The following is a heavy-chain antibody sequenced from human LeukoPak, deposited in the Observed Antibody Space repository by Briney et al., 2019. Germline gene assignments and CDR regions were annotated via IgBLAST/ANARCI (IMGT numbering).Heavy chain of an antibody. CDR3: AKDPRDAFDI. CDR1: GFTFSSYS. CDR2: ISSSSSYI. Sequence: GGSLRLSCAASGFTFSSYSMNWVRQAPGEGLEWVSSISSSSSYIYYADSVKGRFTISRDNAKNSLYLQMNSLRAEDTAVYYCAKDPRDAFDIWGQGTMVTVSS. V-gene: IGHV3-21*04. J-gene: IGHJ3*02.